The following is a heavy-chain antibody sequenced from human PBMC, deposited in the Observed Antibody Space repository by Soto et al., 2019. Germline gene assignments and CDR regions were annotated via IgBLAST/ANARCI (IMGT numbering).Heavy chain of an antibody. J-gene: IGHJ4*02. CDR3: ARGILPFDY. Sequence: QVQLQQWGAGLLKPSETLSLTCAVYGGSFSGYYWSWIRQPPGKGPEWIGEINHSGSTNYNPSLMSRVTISVDTSKRQLSLQLSSVTAADTAVYYCARGILPFDYWGQGTLVTVSS. CDR2: INHSGST. CDR1: GGSFSGYY. V-gene: IGHV4-34*01.